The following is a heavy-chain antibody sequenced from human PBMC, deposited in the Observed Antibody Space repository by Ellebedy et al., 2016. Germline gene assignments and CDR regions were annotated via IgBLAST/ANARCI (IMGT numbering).Heavy chain of an antibody. Sequence: SETLSLXXTVSGGSISSYYWSWIRQPPGKGLEWIGYIDYSGSTYYNPSLKSRVTISVDTSKNQFSLKLSSVTAADTAVYYCARGFGTMVRGVSIDPWGQGTLVTVSS. CDR1: GGSISSYY. V-gene: IGHV4-59*12. D-gene: IGHD3-10*01. CDR2: IDYSGST. CDR3: ARGFGTMVRGVSIDP. J-gene: IGHJ5*02.